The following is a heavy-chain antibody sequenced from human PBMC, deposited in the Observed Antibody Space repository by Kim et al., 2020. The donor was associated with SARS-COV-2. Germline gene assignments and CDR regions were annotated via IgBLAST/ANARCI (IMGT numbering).Heavy chain of an antibody. Sequence: GGSLRLSCAASGFTFSSYGMHWVRQAPGKGLEWVAVIWYDGSNKYYADSVKGRFTISRDNSKNTLYLQMNSLRAEDTAVYYCANLNIVGAKRDLGYYYYGMDVWGQGTTVTVSS. J-gene: IGHJ6*02. CDR3: ANLNIVGAKRDLGYYYYGMDV. D-gene: IGHD1-26*01. CDR1: GFTFSSYG. V-gene: IGHV3-33*06. CDR2: IWYDGSNK.